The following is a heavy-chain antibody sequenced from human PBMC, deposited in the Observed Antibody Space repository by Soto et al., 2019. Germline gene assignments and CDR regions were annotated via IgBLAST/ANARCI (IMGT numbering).Heavy chain of an antibody. CDR2: IWYDGSNK. Sequence: GGSLRLSCAASGFTFSNHGMHWVRQAPGKGLEWVAVIWYDGSNKYYADSVKGRFTISRDNSKNTLYLQMNSLRAEDTAVYYCATQEFYYDSSGSLIDYWGQGTLVTVSS. D-gene: IGHD3-22*01. CDR1: GFTFSNHG. CDR3: ATQEFYYDSSGSLIDY. J-gene: IGHJ4*02. V-gene: IGHV3-33*01.